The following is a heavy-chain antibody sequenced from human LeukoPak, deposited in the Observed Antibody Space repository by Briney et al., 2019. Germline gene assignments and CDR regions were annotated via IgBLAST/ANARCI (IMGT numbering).Heavy chain of an antibody. CDR3: ARGQLRYYYDSSGYPTGDY. J-gene: IGHJ4*02. V-gene: IGHV1-2*02. Sequence: GASVKVSCKASGYTFTGYYMHWVRQAPGQGLEWMGWINPNSGGTNYAQKFQGRVTMTRDTSISTAYMELSRLRSDDTAVYYCARGQLRYYYDSSGYPTGDYWGQGTLVTVSS. CDR1: GYTFTGYY. D-gene: IGHD3-22*01. CDR2: INPNSGGT.